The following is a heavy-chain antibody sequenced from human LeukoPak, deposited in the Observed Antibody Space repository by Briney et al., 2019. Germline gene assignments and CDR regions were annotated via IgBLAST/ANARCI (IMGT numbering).Heavy chain of an antibody. V-gene: IGHV3-53*01. J-gene: IGHJ4*02. CDR2: ISNGNNA. CDR3: AKDRVRFLEWLTLDY. CDR1: GFTFSTNY. Sequence: GGSLRLSCAASGFTFSTNYLSWVRQAPGKGLQWVSVISNGNNAYYADSLRGRFTISRDNSRNILYLQMDSLRAEDTAVYYCAKDRVRFLEWLTLDYWGQGTLVTVSS. D-gene: IGHD3-3*01.